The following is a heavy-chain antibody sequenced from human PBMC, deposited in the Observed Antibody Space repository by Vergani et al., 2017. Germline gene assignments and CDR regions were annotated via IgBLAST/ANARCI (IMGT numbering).Heavy chain of an antibody. Sequence: QVQLMQSGPVMKKPGGSMKVSCQASEATFSDYNIHWVRQAPGQGLQWMGWISPKTGDTDYLQRFQDRVTIARDASTKTVYLKMTRLTSDDTTIYYCAHSWNFGRRDWFDSWGPGTLVTVSS. CDR1: EATFSDYN. CDR2: ISPKTGDT. J-gene: IGHJ5*01. CDR3: AHSWNFGRRDWFDS. D-gene: IGHD1-26*01. V-gene: IGHV1-2*02.